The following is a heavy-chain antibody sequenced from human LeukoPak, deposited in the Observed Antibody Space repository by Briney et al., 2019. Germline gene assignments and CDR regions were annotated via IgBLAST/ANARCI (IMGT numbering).Heavy chain of an antibody. CDR2: LNWNGGST. V-gene: IGHV3-20*04. J-gene: IGHJ4*02. CDR3: ARGATGTTFDY. CDR1: GFKFDDYG. Sequence: PEGSLRLSCAASGFKFDDYGMSWVRQAPGKGLEWVSGLNWNGGSTGYADSVKGRFTISRDNAKNSLYLQMNSLRTEDTALYYCARGATGTTFDYWGQGTLVTV. D-gene: IGHD1-1*01.